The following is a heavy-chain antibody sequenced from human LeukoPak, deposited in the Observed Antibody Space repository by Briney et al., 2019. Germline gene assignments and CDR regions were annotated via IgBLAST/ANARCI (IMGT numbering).Heavy chain of an antibody. CDR3: ARTLGYCSSTSCYAASTAY. CDR1: GFTFSSYS. V-gene: IGHV3-21*01. D-gene: IGHD2-2*01. CDR2: ISSSSSYI. Sequence: GSLRLSCAASGFTFSSYSMNWVRQAPGKGLEWVSSISSSSSYIYFADSVKGRFTISRDNAKNSLYLQMNSLRAEGTAVYYCARTLGYCSSTSCYAASTAYRGQGTLVTVSS. J-gene: IGHJ4*02.